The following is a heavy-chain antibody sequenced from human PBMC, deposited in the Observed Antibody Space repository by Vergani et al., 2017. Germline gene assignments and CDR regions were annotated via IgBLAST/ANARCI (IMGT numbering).Heavy chain of an antibody. CDR2: ISWNSGAV. V-gene: IGHV3-9*01. J-gene: IGHJ4*02. CDR3: ARDTSGYYHDY. Sequence: EVDLVESGGGLAQPGGSLRLSCEASGITFWKFGMHWVRQGPGKGLEWVSGISWNSGAVDYADSVRGRFTISRDNAKNSLYLQMNSLRAEDTAVYYCARDTSGYYHDYWGQGTLVTVSS. D-gene: IGHD3-22*01. CDR1: GITFWKFG.